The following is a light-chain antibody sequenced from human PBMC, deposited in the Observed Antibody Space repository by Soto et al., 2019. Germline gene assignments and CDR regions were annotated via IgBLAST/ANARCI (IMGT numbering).Light chain of an antibody. V-gene: IGKV1D-12*01. J-gene: IGKJ1*01. Sequence: DIQMTQSPSSVCASVGDRVPITCRACQGISSWLAWYQQKPGQAPKLLIYAASSLQSGVPSRFSGSGSGTDFTLTIRSLQPEDFATYYCQQYNTYSPERTFGQGTKVDIK. CDR2: AAS. CDR3: QQYNTYSPERT. CDR1: QGISSW.